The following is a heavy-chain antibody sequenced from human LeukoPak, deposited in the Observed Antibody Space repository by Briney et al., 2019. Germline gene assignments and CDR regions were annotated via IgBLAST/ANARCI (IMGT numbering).Heavy chain of an antibody. CDR2: IYYSGST. D-gene: IGHD2-15*01. V-gene: IGHV4-59*01. Sequence: SETLSLTSTVSGGSFSSYYWSWIRPPPGKGLEWIGYIYYSGSTNYNPSLKSRVTISVDTSDNQFSLRLNSVTAADTAVYYCAREGGEGNFDYWGQGTLVTVSS. CDR1: GGSFSSYY. CDR3: AREGGEGNFDY. J-gene: IGHJ4*02.